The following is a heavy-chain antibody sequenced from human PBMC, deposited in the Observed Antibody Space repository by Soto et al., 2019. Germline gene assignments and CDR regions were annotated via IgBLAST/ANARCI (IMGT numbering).Heavy chain of an antibody. Sequence: VGSLRLSCAASGFTFSSYAMSWVRQAPGKGLEWVSAISGSGGSTYYADSVKGRFTISRDNSKNTLYLQMNSLRAEDTAVYYCAKNVWGITIFGGMDVWGQGTTVTVSS. CDR3: AKNVWGITIFGGMDV. D-gene: IGHD3-9*01. CDR1: GFTFSSYA. J-gene: IGHJ6*02. CDR2: ISGSGGST. V-gene: IGHV3-23*01.